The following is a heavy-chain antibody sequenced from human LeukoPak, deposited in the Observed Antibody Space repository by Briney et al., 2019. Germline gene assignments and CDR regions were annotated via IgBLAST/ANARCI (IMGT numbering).Heavy chain of an antibody. CDR2: MNPNSGNT. CDR1: GYTFTSYD. V-gene: IGHV1-8*01. J-gene: IGHJ6*02. Sequence: ASVKVSCKASGYTFTSYDINWVRQATGQGLEWMGWMNPNSGNTGYAQKFQGRVTMTRTTSRTTAYRELSSWRSEETAVYYCATPTQHYYYYAMETWGQRNT. CDR3: ATPTQHYYYYAMET.